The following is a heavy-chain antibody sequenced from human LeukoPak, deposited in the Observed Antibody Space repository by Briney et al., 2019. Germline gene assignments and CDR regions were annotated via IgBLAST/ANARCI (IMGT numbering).Heavy chain of an antibody. CDR2: ISGSGGST. V-gene: IGHV3-23*01. D-gene: IGHD2-15*01. J-gene: IGHJ4*02. CDR1: GFTFSSYA. Sequence: PGGSLRLSCAASGFTFSSYAMSWVRQAPGKGLEWVSAISGSGGSTYYADSVKGRFTISRDNSKNTLYLQMNSLRAEDTAVYYCANDALGYCSGGSCYSGWGQGTLVTVSS. CDR3: ANDALGYCSGGSCYSG.